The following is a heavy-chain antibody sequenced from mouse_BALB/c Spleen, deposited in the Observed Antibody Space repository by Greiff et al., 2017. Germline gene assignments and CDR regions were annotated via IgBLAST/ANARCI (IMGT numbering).Heavy chain of an antibody. Sequence: QVQLQQPGAELVMPGASVKMSCKASGYTFTDYWMHWVKQRPGQGLEWIGAIDTSDSYTSYNQKFKGKATLTVDESSSTAYMQLSSLTSEDSAVYYCAREAGFYAMDYWGQGTSVTVSS. V-gene: IGHV1-69*01. J-gene: IGHJ4*01. CDR3: AREAGFYAMDY. CDR2: IDTSDSYT. D-gene: IGHD3-2*02. CDR1: GYTFTDYW.